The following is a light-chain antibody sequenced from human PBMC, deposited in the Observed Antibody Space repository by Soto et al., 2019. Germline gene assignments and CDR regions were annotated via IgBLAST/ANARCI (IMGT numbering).Light chain of an antibody. CDR1: SSVVGGYNY. CDR2: EVS. CDR3: SSHTSYSTRV. Sequence: QSVLTQPASVSGSPGQSIAISCTGNSSVVGGYNYVSWYQQHPGKAPKLMIHEVSNRPSGVSDRFSGSKSGNTASLTISGLQADDEADYYCSSHTSYSTRVFGTGTKVTVL. J-gene: IGLJ1*01. V-gene: IGLV2-14*01.